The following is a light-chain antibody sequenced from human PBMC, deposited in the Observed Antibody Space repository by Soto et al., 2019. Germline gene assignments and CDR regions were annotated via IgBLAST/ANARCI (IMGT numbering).Light chain of an antibody. CDR1: TGAVTSGHY. CDR2: DTS. CDR3: LLSYSGARPWV. J-gene: IGLJ3*02. Sequence: QAVVTQEPSLTVSPGGTVTLTCDSSTGAVTSGHYPYWFQQKPGQAPRTLIYDTSNKHSWTPARFSGSLLGGKAALTLSGAQPEDEAEYYCLLSYSGARPWVFGGGTQLTVL. V-gene: IGLV7-46*01.